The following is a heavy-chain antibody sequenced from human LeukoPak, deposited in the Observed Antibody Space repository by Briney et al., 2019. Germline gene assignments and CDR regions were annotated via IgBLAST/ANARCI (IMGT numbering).Heavy chain of an antibody. CDR1: GYTFTGYY. CDR3: ARVAAAEYWFDP. D-gene: IGHD6-13*01. CDR2: INPNSGGT. V-gene: IGHV1-2*02. Sequence: ASVKVSCKASGYTFTGYYMHWVRQAPGQGLEWMGWINPNSGGTNYAQKFKGRGTMTRGRSISTAYMELSRLRSDDTAVYYCARVAAAEYWFDPWGQGTLVTVSS. J-gene: IGHJ5*02.